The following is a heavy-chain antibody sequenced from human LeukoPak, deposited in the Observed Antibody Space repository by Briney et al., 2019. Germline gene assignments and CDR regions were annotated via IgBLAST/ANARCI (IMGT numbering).Heavy chain of an antibody. V-gene: IGHV4-39*02. Sequence: SETLSLTCTVSGGSISSSSYYWGWIRQPPGKGLEWIGSIYYSGSTYYNPSLKSRVTISVDTSKNQFSLKLSSVTAADTAVYYCAGDFGVVTNDAFDIWGQGTMVTVSS. J-gene: IGHJ3*02. CDR2: IYYSGST. CDR1: GGSISSSSYY. CDR3: AGDFGVVTNDAFDI. D-gene: IGHD3-3*01.